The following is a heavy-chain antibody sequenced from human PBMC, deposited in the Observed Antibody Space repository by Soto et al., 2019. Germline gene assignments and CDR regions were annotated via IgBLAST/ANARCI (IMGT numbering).Heavy chain of an antibody. V-gene: IGHV4-59*08. J-gene: IGHJ6*03. Sequence: QVQLQESGPGLVKPSETLSLTCTVSGGSISSYYWSWIRQPPGKGLEWIGYIYYSGSTNYNPSLKSLVTISVDTSKNQFSLKLSSVTAADTAVYYCARHKTTYYAILTGPVDYYYYMDVWGEGTTVTVSS. CDR1: GGSISSYY. D-gene: IGHD3-9*01. CDR3: ARHKTTYYAILTGPVDYYYYMDV. CDR2: IYYSGST.